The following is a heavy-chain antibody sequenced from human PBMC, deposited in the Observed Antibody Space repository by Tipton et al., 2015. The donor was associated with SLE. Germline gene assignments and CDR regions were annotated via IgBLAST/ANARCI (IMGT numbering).Heavy chain of an antibody. D-gene: IGHD3-16*01. CDR3: SRVSWGIVFDY. J-gene: IGHJ4*02. V-gene: IGHV3-49*04. CDR1: GFTFGDYA. CDR2: IRSNAYGGTP. Sequence: RSLRLSCSASGFTFGDYAMSWVRQAPGKGLEWIAFIRSNAYGGTPEYAASVKGRFTLSRDDSKNIAYLQMDSLETEDTAVYYCSRVSWGIVFDYWGQGTLVTVSS.